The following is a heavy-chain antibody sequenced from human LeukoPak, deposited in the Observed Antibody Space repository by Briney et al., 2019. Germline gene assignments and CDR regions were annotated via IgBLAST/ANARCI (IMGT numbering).Heavy chain of an antibody. D-gene: IGHD3-9*01. CDR2: IVVGSGNT. CDR1: GFTFTSSA. Sequence: SVKVSCKASGFTFTSSAVQWVRQARGQRLEWIGWIVVGSGNTNYAQKFQERVTITRDMSTSTAYMELRSLRSDDTAVYYCARGYYDILTGYYMGGYYYGMDVWGKGTTVTVSS. V-gene: IGHV1-58*01. CDR3: ARGYYDILTGYYMGGYYYGMDV. J-gene: IGHJ6*04.